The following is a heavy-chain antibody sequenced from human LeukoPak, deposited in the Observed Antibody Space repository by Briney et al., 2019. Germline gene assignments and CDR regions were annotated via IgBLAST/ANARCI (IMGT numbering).Heavy chain of an antibody. Sequence: GGSLRLSCAASGFSTFGMHWVRQAPGKGLGWVAVISYDGSNKYYADSVKGRFTISRDNSKNTLYLQMNSLRAEDTAVYYCAKPVGSFDAFDIWGQGTMVTVSS. V-gene: IGHV3-30*18. CDR2: ISYDGSNK. D-gene: IGHD6-13*01. CDR3: AKPVGSFDAFDI. J-gene: IGHJ3*02. CDR1: GFSTFG.